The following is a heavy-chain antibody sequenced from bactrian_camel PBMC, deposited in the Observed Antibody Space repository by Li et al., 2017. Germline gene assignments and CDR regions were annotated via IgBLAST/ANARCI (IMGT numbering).Heavy chain of an antibody. CDR2: MHTKSSNT. J-gene: IGHJ4*01. CDR1: GNAFSTVC. CDR3: AATPQVRVRLCAKTSALDIEY. Sequence: QVQLVESGGGSVESGGSLKLSCVVGGNAFSTVCMSWFRQTPGKEREGVAAMHTKSSNTYYADSVKGRFTISRDLANSTLYLQMNSLKPEDTAMYYCAATPQVRVRLCAKTSALDIEYWGQGTQVTVS. D-gene: IGHD4*01. V-gene: IGHV3-2*01.